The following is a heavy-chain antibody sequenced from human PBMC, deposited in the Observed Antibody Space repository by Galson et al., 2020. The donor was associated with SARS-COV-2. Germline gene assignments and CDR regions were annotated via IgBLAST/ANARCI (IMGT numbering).Heavy chain of an antibody. CDR1: GGSISNYY. CDR2: IQNSGGT. J-gene: IGHJ4*02. CDR3: ARDREIGY. Sequence: SETLSLTCTVSGGSISNYYWSWIRQPPGKGLEWIGYIQNSGGTNYNPSLKSRVTIGVDTSKNQFSLKLRSVTAADTAVYYCARDREIGYWGQGILVTVSS. V-gene: IGHV4-59*01.